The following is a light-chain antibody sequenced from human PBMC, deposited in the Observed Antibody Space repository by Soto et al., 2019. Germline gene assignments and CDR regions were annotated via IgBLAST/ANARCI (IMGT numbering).Light chain of an antibody. J-gene: IGLJ1*01. Sequence: SALTQPRSVSGSPGPSVTISCTGTSSDVGGYNYVSWYQQHPGKAPKLMIYDVSKRPSGVPDRFSGSKSGNTASLTISGLQAEDEADYYCCSYAGSYTVVFGTGTKLTVL. CDR2: DVS. V-gene: IGLV2-11*01. CDR3: CSYAGSYTVV. CDR1: SSDVGGYNY.